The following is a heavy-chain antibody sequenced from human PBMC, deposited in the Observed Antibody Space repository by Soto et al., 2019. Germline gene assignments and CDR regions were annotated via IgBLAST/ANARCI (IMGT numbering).Heavy chain of an antibody. V-gene: IGHV4-30-2*01. CDR2: IYHSGST. CDR3: ARGGGGYNPQTFGY. CDR1: GGSISSGGYS. Sequence: QLQLQESGSGLVKPSQTLSLTCAVSGGSISSGGYSWSWIRQPPGKGLEWIGYIYHSGSTSYNPSLKSRVTISVDRSKNQFSLKLSSVTAADTAVYYCARGGGGYNPQTFGYWGQGTLVTVSS. D-gene: IGHD5-12*01. J-gene: IGHJ4*02.